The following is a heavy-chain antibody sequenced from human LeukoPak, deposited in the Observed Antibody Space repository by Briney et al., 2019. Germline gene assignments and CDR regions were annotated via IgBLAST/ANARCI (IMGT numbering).Heavy chain of an antibody. CDR2: ISSSSSYI. CDR3: ARAYSSSWYAAYDY. J-gene: IGHJ4*02. V-gene: IGHV3-21*01. D-gene: IGHD6-13*01. CDR1: GFTFSSYG. Sequence: GGSLRLSCAASGFTFSSYGMHWVRQAPGKGLEWVSSISSSSSYIYYADSVKGRFTISRDNAKNSLYLQMNSLRAEDTAVYYCARAYSSSWYAAYDYWGQGTLVTVSS.